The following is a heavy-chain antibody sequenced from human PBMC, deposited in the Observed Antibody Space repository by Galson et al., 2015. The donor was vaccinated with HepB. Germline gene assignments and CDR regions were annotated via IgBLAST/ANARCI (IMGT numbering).Heavy chain of an antibody. CDR1: GFTFSSYT. CDR3: ARVYFGSGSSSAYWYFYL. V-gene: IGHV3-48*02. D-gene: IGHD3-10*01. CDR2: ISSTGTTM. Sequence: LRLSCAASGFTFSSYTMNWVHQAPGKGLESVSYISSTGTTMYYADSAKGRFTISRDNAQNSLYLQMNSLRDEDTAVYYCARVYFGSGSSSAYWYFYLWGRGALVTVSS. J-gene: IGHJ2*01.